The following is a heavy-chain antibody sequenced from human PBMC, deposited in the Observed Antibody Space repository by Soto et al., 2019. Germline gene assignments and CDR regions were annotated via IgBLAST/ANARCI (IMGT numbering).Heavy chain of an antibody. D-gene: IGHD7-27*01. J-gene: IGHJ3*02. CDR1: GFTVSSNY. V-gene: IGHV3-66*02. Sequence: GGSLRLSCAASGFTVSSNYMSWVRQAPGKGLEWVSVIYSGGSTYYADSVKGRFTISRDNSKNTLYLQMNSLRAEDTAVYDCAKAQLGIGAFDIWGQGTMVTVSS. CDR2: IYSGGST. CDR3: AKAQLGIGAFDI.